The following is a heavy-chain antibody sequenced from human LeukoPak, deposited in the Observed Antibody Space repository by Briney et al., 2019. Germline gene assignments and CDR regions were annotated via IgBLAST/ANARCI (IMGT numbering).Heavy chain of an antibody. V-gene: IGHV3-23*01. Sequence: GGSLRLSCAASGFTFNSYAMIWVRQAPGKGLEWGSAISGSGGSTYYADSVKGRSTISRDNSKNTLYLQMNSLRAEGTAVYYCAKVFSSYYDSSGIDYWGQGTLVTVSS. D-gene: IGHD3-22*01. CDR2: ISGSGGST. J-gene: IGHJ4*02. CDR1: GFTFNSYA. CDR3: AKVFSSYYDSSGIDY.